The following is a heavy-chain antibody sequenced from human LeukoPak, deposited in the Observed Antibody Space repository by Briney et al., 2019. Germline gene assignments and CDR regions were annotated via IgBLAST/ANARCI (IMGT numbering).Heavy chain of an antibody. D-gene: IGHD6-19*01. J-gene: IGHJ4*02. Sequence: SETLSLTCTVSGGSIRSSGYYWGWIRQPPGKGLEWIGSIYDSGSTYYNPSLKSRVTISVSTSKNQFSLKLSSVTAADTAVYYCARDNSGWGLWPRPPYYWGQGTLVTVSS. CDR2: IYDSGST. CDR1: GGSIRSSGYY. CDR3: ARDNSGWGLWPRPPYY. V-gene: IGHV4-39*07.